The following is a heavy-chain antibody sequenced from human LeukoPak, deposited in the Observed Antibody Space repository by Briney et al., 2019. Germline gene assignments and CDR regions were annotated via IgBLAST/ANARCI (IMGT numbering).Heavy chain of an antibody. D-gene: IGHD3-3*01. Sequence: SQTLSLTCTVSGGSISSGSYYWSWIRQPAGKGLEWIGRIYTSGSTNYNPSLKSRVTISVDTSKNQFSLKLSSATAADTAVYYCARDFRYDDFWSGYYGNNWFDPWGQGTLVTVSS. CDR2: IYTSGST. CDR3: ARDFRYDDFWSGYYGNNWFDP. J-gene: IGHJ5*02. CDR1: GGSISSGSYY. V-gene: IGHV4-61*02.